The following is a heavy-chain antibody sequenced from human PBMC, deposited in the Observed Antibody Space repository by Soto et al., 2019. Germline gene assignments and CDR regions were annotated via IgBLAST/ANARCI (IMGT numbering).Heavy chain of an antibody. CDR3: ARGSGIVALPGELEDVKYDY. Sequence: QVQLQQWGAGLVKPSETLSLSCAVYGQPFSGHSWAWIPQPPGKGLKWIGEINQSGSTYYNPSLKSRVTISTDTSKNQFSLKLSSVSAADTAAYFCARGSGIVALPGELEDVKYDYWGQGTLVNVSS. CDR1: GQPFSGHS. V-gene: IGHV4-34*01. J-gene: IGHJ4*02. D-gene: IGHD1-1*01. CDR2: INQSGST.